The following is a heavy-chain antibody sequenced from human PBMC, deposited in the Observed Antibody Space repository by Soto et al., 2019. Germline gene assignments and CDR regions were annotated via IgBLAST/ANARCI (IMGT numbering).Heavy chain of an antibody. CDR3: ARNNGKWMVSD. CDR2: ISTYNGNT. V-gene: IGHV1-18*01. Sequence: QVQLVQSGAEVKKPGASAKASCKASGYIFTSHGISWVRQAPGQGLEWMGRISTYNGNTKYAQKLQGRVTMTTDRSVSIAYTELRSLRSAEPAVYSCARNNGKWMVSDRGQGALVTFSS. D-gene: IGHD6-19*01. J-gene: IGHJ1*01. CDR1: GYIFTSHG.